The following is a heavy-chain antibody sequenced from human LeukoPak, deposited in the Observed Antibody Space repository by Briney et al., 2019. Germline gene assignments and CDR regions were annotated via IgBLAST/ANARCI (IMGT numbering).Heavy chain of an antibody. CDR1: GGSISSGDYY. V-gene: IGHV4-30-4*02. CDR3: ARVRYSGSYENYFDY. CDR2: IYYSGST. Sequence: SETLSLTCTVSGGSISSGDYYWSWIRQPPGKGLEWIGYIYYSGSTYYNPSLKSRVTISVDTSKNQFSLKLSSVTAADTAVYYCARVRYSGSYENYFDYWGQGTLVTVSS. J-gene: IGHJ4*02. D-gene: IGHD1-26*01.